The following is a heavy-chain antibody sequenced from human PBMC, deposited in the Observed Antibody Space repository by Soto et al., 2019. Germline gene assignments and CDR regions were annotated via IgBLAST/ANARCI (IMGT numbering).Heavy chain of an antibody. V-gene: IGHV4-39*01. D-gene: IGHD1-26*01. J-gene: IGHJ5*02. CDR3: ARPHKYLGWFDP. CDR2: IYYSGST. Sequence: SETLSLTCTVSGGSISSSSYYWGWIRQPPGKGLEWIGSIYYSGSTYYNPSLKSRVTISVDTSKNQFSLKLSSVTAADTAVYYCARPHKYLGWFDPWGQGTLVTVSS. CDR1: GGSISSSSYY.